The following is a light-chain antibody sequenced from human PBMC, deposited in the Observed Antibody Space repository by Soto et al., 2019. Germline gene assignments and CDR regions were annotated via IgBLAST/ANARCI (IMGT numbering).Light chain of an antibody. CDR1: SSNIGSAYD. CDR3: QSYDDSLSVHYV. Sequence: VLTQPPSVSGAPGQRVTISCTGSSSNIGSAYDVQWYQQLPGTAPKLLIHGNTDRPSGVPDRFSGSKSGTSASLAITGLQADDEADYYCQSYDDSLSVHYVFGTGTKVTVL. CDR2: GNT. J-gene: IGLJ1*01. V-gene: IGLV1-40*01.